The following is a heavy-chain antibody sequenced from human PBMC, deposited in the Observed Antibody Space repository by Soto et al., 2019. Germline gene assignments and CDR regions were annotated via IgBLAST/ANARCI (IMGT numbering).Heavy chain of an antibody. D-gene: IGHD5-18*01. J-gene: IGHJ5*02. CDR3: ARYTRDAAMVTRWFDP. Sequence: QVQLVQSGAEVKKPGSSVKVSCNASGGTFSSYAISWVRQAPGQGLEWMGGIIPIFGTANYAQKFQGRVTITADESTSTAYMELSSLRSEDTAVYYCARYTRDAAMVTRWFDPWGQGTLVTVSS. V-gene: IGHV1-69*01. CDR1: GGTFSSYA. CDR2: IIPIFGTA.